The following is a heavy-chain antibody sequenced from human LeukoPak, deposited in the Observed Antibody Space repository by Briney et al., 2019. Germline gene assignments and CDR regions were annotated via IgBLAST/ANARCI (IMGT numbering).Heavy chain of an antibody. D-gene: IGHD2-15*01. CDR1: GFTFSSYG. Sequence: GGSLRLSCAASGFTFSSYGMHWVRQAPGKGLEWVSVIYSGGNIYYIDSVKGRFTISRDTSKNTLYLQMNSLRAEDTAVYFCASRHCSGGGCYFAGADPFDYWGQGTLVTVSS. CDR2: IYSGGNI. V-gene: IGHV3-NL1*01. J-gene: IGHJ4*02. CDR3: ASRHCSGGGCYFAGADPFDY.